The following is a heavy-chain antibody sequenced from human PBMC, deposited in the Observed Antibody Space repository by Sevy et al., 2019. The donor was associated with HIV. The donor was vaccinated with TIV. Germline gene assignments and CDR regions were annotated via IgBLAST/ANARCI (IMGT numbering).Heavy chain of an antibody. Sequence: GGSLRLSCAASGFTFSSYAMHWVRQAPGKGLEWVAVISYDGSNKYYADSVKGRFTISRDNSKNTLYLQMNSLRAEDTAVCYCARRYCSGGSCYISVLDHWGQGTLVTVSS. CDR2: ISYDGSNK. J-gene: IGHJ4*02. CDR1: GFTFSSYA. D-gene: IGHD2-15*01. CDR3: ARRYCSGGSCYISVLDH. V-gene: IGHV3-30-3*01.